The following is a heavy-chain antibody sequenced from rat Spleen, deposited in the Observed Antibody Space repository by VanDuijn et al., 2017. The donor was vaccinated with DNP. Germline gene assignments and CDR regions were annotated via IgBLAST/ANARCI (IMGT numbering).Heavy chain of an antibody. CDR3: ARPDY. CDR1: GVTFSDYN. CDR2: ISYDGSSS. Sequence: EVQLVESGGGLVQPGRSLKLSCVASGVTFSDYNMAWVRQAPKKGLDWVATISYDGSSSYYRDSVKGRFTISRDNAKDTLYLQMDSLRSEDTATYYCARPDYWGQGVMVTVSS. J-gene: IGHJ2*01. V-gene: IGHV5-7*01.